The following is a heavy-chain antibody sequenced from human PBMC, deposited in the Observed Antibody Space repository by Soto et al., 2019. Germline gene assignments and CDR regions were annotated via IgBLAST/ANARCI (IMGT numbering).Heavy chain of an antibody. CDR2: IIPIFGTA. CDR3: ATQGLPNYSYYGMDV. D-gene: IGHD5-18*01. J-gene: IGHJ6*02. V-gene: IGHV1-69*12. Sequence: QVQLVQSGAEVKKPGSSVKVSCKASGGTFSSYAISWVRQAPGQGLEWMGGIIPIFGTANYAQKFHGRVAITADESTSTAYIELSSLRSEDTAVYYCATQGLPNYSYYGMDVWGQGTTLTVSS. CDR1: GGTFSSYA.